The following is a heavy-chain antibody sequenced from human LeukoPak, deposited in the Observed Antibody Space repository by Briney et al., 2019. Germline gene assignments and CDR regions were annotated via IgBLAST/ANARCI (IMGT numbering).Heavy chain of an antibody. V-gene: IGHV3-7*01. D-gene: IGHD5-12*01. CDR3: ARDLFIVATIN. J-gene: IGHJ4*02. Sequence: GGSLRLSCEVSGFTFGDYWMHWVRQPPGKGLEWVANIKQDGSEKYYVDSVKGRFTISRDNAKNSLYLQMNSLRAEDTAVYYCARDLFIVATINWGQGTLVTVSS. CDR1: GFTFGDYW. CDR2: IKQDGSEK.